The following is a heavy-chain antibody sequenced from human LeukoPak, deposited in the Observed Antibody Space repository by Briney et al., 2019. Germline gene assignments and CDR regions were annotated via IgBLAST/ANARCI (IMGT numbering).Heavy chain of an antibody. J-gene: IGHJ4*02. CDR2: IRSKAYGGTT. Sequence: GGSLRLXCTASGFTFGDYAMSWFRQAPGKELEWVGFIRSKAYGGTTEYAASVKGRFAISRDDSKSIAYLQMNSLKTEDTAVYYCTRDYYGSGSSRFDYWGQGTLVTVSS. CDR3: TRDYYGSGSSRFDY. V-gene: IGHV3-49*03. CDR1: GFTFGDYA. D-gene: IGHD3-10*01.